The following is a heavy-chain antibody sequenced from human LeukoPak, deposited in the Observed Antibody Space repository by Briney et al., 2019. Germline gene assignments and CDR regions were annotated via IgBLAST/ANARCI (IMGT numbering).Heavy chain of an antibody. D-gene: IGHD6-25*01. J-gene: IGHJ4*02. CDR3: TRSARPLDS. CDR1: GFTFSDSY. Sequence: NTGGSLRLSCAASGFTFSDSYMSWIRQAPGKGLEYLSYISSSGSDIIYADSVRGRFTISRDNAKNSLYLQMNSLRAEDTAVYYCTRSARPLDSWGQGTLVTVSS. CDR2: ISSSGSDI. V-gene: IGHV3-11*01.